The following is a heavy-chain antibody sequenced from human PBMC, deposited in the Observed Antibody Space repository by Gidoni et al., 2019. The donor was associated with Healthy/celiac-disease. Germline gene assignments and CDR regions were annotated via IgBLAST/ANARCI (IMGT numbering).Heavy chain of an antibody. CDR2: INPNSGGT. Sequence: QVQLVQSGAEVKKPGASVKVSCKASGYTFTGYYMDWVRQAPGQGLEWMGWINPNSGGTNYAQKFQGRVTMTRDTSISTAYMELSRLRSDDTAVYYCARDYSKQAAAGNWFDPWGQGTLVTVSS. CDR1: GYTFTGYY. V-gene: IGHV1-2*02. J-gene: IGHJ5*02. D-gene: IGHD6-13*01. CDR3: ARDYSKQAAAGNWFDP.